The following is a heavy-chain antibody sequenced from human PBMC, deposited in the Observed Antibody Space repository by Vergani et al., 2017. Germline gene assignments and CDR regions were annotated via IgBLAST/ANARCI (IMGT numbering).Heavy chain of an antibody. Sequence: QVQLQESGPGLVKPSETLSLTCTVSGGSISSYYWSWIRQPPGKGLEWIGYIYYSGSTNYNPSLKSRVTISVDTSKNQFSLKLSSVTAADTAVYYCARSSQLVQGLFDYWGQGTLVTVSS. CDR2: IYYSGST. CDR3: ARSSQLVQGLFDY. V-gene: IGHV4-59*01. J-gene: IGHJ4*02. D-gene: IGHD6-13*01. CDR1: GGSISSYY.